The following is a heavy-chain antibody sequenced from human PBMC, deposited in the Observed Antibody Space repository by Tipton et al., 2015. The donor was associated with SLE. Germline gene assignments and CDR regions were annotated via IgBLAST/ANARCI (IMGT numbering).Heavy chain of an antibody. D-gene: IGHD3-10*01. J-gene: IGHJ6*02. CDR1: GFTFTSYT. V-gene: IGHV3-21*03. CDR3: ARHYPSGDCWDSCGLDV. CDR2: ISSSSTYI. Sequence: GSLRLSCAASGFTFTSYTLSWVRQAPGKGLEWVSSISSSSTYIYSPDSLKGRFTISRDNAKNSLYLQIDSLRAEDTALYYCARHYPSGDCWDSCGLDVRGQVTTVTVSS.